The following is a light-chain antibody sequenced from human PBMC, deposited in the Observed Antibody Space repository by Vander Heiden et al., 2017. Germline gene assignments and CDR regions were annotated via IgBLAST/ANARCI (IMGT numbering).Light chain of an antibody. J-gene: IGKJ4*01. CDR1: QSISSY. CDR2: AAS. CDR3: QQNDSNPPHT. V-gene: IGKV1-39*01. Sequence: DIQMTQSPSSLSASVVDRVTIPCRASQSISSYLNWYQQKPGKAPKLLIYAASSLQSGGPSRFSGSGYGTEFTLTISSRQPEDFAAYYCQQNDSNPPHTFGGGTKVEIK.